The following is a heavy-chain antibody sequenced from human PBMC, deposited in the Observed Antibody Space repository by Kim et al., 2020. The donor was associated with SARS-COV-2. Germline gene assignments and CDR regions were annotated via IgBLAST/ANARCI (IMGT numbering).Heavy chain of an antibody. D-gene: IGHD2-21*02. Sequence: ADSVKGRFTSSRDNAKNSPYLQMNSLRAEDTAVYYCARARSGGDIGGLDYWGQGTLVTVSS. J-gene: IGHJ4*02. CDR3: ARARSGGDIGGLDY. V-gene: IGHV3-11*05.